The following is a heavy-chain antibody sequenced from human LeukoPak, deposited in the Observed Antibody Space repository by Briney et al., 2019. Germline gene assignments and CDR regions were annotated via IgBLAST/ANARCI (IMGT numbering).Heavy chain of an antibody. CDR2: ISAYNGNT. CDR3: ARDARHCSSTSCSYFDY. D-gene: IGHD2-2*01. J-gene: IGHJ4*02. Sequence: GASAMVSCKASGYTFTSYGISWVRQAPGQGLEWMGWISAYNGNTNYAQKLQGRVTMTTDTSTSTAYMELRSLRSDDTAVYYCARDARHCSSTSCSYFDYWGQGTLVTVSS. V-gene: IGHV1-18*01. CDR1: GYTFTSYG.